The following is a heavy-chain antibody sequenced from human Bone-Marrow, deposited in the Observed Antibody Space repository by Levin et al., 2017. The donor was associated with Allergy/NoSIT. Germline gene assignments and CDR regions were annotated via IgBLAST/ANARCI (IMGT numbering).Heavy chain of an antibody. J-gene: IGHJ6*02. Sequence: GESLKISCKASGHTFTGYYIHWVRQAPGQGLEWMGWMNPNNGDTKYVQKFQGRPRMTTDRSTSTAYMELRRLTSDDTAVYYCGRDIVVEPGVAYYYNGMDVWGQGTTVIVSS. D-gene: IGHD2-2*01. CDR3: GRDIVVEPGVAYYYNGMDV. V-gene: IGHV1-2*02. CDR2: MNPNNGDT. CDR1: GHTFTGYY.